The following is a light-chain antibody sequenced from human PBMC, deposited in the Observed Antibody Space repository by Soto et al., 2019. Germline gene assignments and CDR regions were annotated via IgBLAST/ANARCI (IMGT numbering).Light chain of an antibody. V-gene: IGLV2-14*01. CDR3: SSYTSSSTLYV. CDR2: DVS. Sequence: SVLPQPASVSGSPGQSITISCTGTSSDVGGYNYVSWYQQHPGKAPKLMIYDVSNRPSGVSNRFSGSKSGNTASPTISGLQAEDEADYYCSSYTSSSTLYVFGTGTKVTVL. CDR1: SSDVGGYNY. J-gene: IGLJ1*01.